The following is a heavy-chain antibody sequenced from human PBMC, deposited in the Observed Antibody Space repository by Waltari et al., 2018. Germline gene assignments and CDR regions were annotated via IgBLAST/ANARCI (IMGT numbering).Heavy chain of an antibody. V-gene: IGHV5-51*03. Sequence: EVQLVQSGAEVKKPGESLKISCQASGSNFDKHWIGWVRQLPGKGLEWMGLIYGGDSDTRYNPSFQGQVTFSADKSVTTAYLHWSSLKASDTAIYFCARRAPVTGNFDYWGQGTLVTVSS. CDR1: GSNFDKHW. J-gene: IGHJ4*02. D-gene: IGHD1-20*01. CDR3: ARRAPVTGNFDY. CDR2: IYGGDSDT.